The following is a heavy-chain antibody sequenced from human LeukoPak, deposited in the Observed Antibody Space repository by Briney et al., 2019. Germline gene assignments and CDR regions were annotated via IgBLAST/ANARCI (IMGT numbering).Heavy chain of an antibody. CDR2: MNPNSGNT. CDR3: ARTRQYDFWSGSPYYMDV. CDR1: VYTFTNYY. D-gene: IGHD3-3*01. V-gene: IGHV1-8*03. J-gene: IGHJ6*03. Sequence: ASVNVSSKPSVYTFTNYYMNGVRQATGQGREWMGWMNPNSGNTGYAQKFQGRVSITRNTSTSTAYMELSSLRSEDTAVYYCARTRQYDFWSGSPYYMDVWGKGTTVTVSS.